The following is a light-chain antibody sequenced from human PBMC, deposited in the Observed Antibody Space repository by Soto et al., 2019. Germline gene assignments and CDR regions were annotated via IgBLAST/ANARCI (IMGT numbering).Light chain of an antibody. CDR1: QAVSSSY. CDR3: QQYGHSPYT. V-gene: IGKV3-20*01. Sequence: EIVLTQSPGTLSLSPGVRATLSCRASQAVSSSYLAWYQQKPGQAPRLLIYGVSSRATGIPDRFSGSGSGTDFTLTISRLEPEDFAVYYCQQYGHSPYTFGQGAKLEIK. J-gene: IGKJ2*01. CDR2: GVS.